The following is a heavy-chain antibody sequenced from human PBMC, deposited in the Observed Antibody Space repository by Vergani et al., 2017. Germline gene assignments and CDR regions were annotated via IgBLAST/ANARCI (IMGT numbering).Heavy chain of an antibody. Sequence: QVQLVESGGGVVQPGRSLRLSCAASGFTFSSYAMNWVRQAPGQGLEWMGWINTNTGNPTYAQGFTGRFVFSLDTSVSTAYLQISSLKAEDTAVYYCARDGLPLYGMDVWGQGTTVTVSS. CDR2: INTNTGNP. V-gene: IGHV7-4-1*02. CDR3: ARDGLPLYGMDV. D-gene: IGHD3-16*01. J-gene: IGHJ6*02. CDR1: GFTFSSYA.